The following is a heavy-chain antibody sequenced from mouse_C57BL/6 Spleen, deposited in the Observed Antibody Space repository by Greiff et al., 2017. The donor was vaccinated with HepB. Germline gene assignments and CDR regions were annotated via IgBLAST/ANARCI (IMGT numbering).Heavy chain of an antibody. CDR1: GYAFTSYW. CDR3: ARGDLPYGYFDV. V-gene: IGHV1-52*01. Sequence: QVQLQQPGAELVRPGSSVKLSCKASGYAFTSYWMHWVKQRPIQGLEWIGNIDPSDSETHYNQKFKDKATLTVDKSSSTAYMQLSSLTSEDSAVDYCARGDLPYGYFDVWGTGTTVTVSS. D-gene: IGHD5-1*01. CDR2: IDPSDSET. J-gene: IGHJ1*03.